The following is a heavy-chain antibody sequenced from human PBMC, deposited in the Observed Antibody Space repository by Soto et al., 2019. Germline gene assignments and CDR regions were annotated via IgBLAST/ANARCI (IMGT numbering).Heavy chain of an antibody. J-gene: IGHJ5*01. D-gene: IGHD6-13*01. CDR1: GGSISPLICY. Sequence: SETLSLNCSVSGGSISPLICYWSWVREHPGKGLEWIGDIYYRGTTSYNPSLGSRVTISRDTSKNQVSLKLNSVTAADTAVYYCARVSAGGTRWFDSWGQGIRVT. CDR2: IYYRGTT. V-gene: IGHV4-31*03. CDR3: ARVSAGGTRWFDS.